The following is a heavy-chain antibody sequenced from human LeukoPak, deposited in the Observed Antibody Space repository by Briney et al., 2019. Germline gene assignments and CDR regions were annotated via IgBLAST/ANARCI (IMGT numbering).Heavy chain of an antibody. CDR3: ARDTRNLFDL. Sequence: GGSLRLSCAASGFTFSSYSMNWVRQAPGKGLEWVSSISSSSSYIYYADSVKGRFTISRDNAKNSLYLQTNSLKSEDTAVYYCARDTRNLFDLWGQGTLVTVSS. V-gene: IGHV3-21*01. J-gene: IGHJ4*02. CDR1: GFTFSSYS. CDR2: ISSSSSYI.